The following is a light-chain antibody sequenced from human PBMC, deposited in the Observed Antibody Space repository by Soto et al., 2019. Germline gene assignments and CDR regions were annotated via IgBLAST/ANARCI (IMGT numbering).Light chain of an antibody. Sequence: EILMTQSPATLSVSPGERATLSCRASQSVSSNLAWYQQKPGHAPRLLIYGASTRATGIPARFRGSVSGTEFTLTISSLQSEDFAVYYCQQYNNWPPRGTFGQGTKVEIK. CDR1: QSVSSN. CDR2: GAS. J-gene: IGKJ1*01. V-gene: IGKV3-15*01. CDR3: QQYNNWPPRGT.